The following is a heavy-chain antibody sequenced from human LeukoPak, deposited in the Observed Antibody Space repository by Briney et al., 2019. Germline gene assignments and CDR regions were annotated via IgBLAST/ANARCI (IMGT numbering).Heavy chain of an antibody. V-gene: IGHV3-66*01. CDR3: ASFDYGGNSDSFEI. D-gene: IGHD4-23*01. CDR1: GITGSTKY. J-gene: IGHJ3*02. Sequence: GGALRLSCATSGITGSTKYMNLVRQAPGKGLEWVSAIYRSGSTYYADSVKGRFTISRDNSKNTVYLQMNSLRVEETAVYYCASFDYGGNSDSFEIWGQGTMVTVSS. CDR2: IYRSGST.